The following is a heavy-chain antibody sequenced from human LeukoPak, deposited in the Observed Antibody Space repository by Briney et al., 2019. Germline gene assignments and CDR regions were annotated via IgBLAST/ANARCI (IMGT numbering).Heavy chain of an antibody. V-gene: IGHV4-39*01. CDR3: ARRDDYADFLNWFDP. D-gene: IGHD4-17*01. CDR1: GGSISSSSYY. J-gene: IGHJ5*02. Sequence: SETLSLTCTVSGGSISSSSYYWGWIRQPPGKGLEWIGSIYYSGSTYYNPSLKSRVTISVDTSKNQFSLKLSSVTAADTAVYYCARRDDYADFLNWFDPWGQGTLVTVSS. CDR2: IYYSGST.